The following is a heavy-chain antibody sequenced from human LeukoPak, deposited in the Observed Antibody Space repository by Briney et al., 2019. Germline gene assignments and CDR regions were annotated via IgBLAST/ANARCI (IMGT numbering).Heavy chain of an antibody. Sequence: EASVKVSCKASGGTFSSYAISWVRQPPGQGLEWMGGIIPIFGTANYAQKFQGRVTITADESTSTAYMELNSLRSEDTAVYYCASALTYYYDSSGLDYWGQGTLVTVSS. J-gene: IGHJ4*02. D-gene: IGHD3-22*01. CDR1: GGTFSSYA. CDR3: ASALTYYYDSSGLDY. CDR2: IIPIFGTA. V-gene: IGHV1-69*01.